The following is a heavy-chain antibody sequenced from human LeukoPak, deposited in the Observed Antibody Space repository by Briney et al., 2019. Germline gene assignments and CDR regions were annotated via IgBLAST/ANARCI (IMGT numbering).Heavy chain of an antibody. CDR3: AREGLDYYDSSGYMY. CDR2: ISAYNGNT. Sequence: RASVEVSCKASGYTFTSYGISWVRQAPGQGLEWMGWISAYNGNTNYAQKLQGRVTMTTDTSTSTAYMELRSLRSDDTAVYYCAREGLDYYDSSGYMYWGQGTLVTVSS. V-gene: IGHV1-18*01. J-gene: IGHJ4*02. CDR1: GYTFTSYG. D-gene: IGHD3-22*01.